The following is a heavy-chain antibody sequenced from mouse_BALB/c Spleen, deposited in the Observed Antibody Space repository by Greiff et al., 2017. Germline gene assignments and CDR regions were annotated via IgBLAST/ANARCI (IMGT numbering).Heavy chain of an antibody. J-gene: IGHJ4*01. Sequence: VMLVESGPGLVAPSQSLSITCTVSGFSLTSYGVHWVRQPPGKGLEWLGVIWAGGSTNYNSALLSRLSISKDNSKSQVFLKMNSLRTDDTAMYYCARGTATAMDYWGQGTSVTVSS. CDR3: ARGTATAMDY. D-gene: IGHD1-2*01. V-gene: IGHV2-9*02. CDR1: GFSLTSYG. CDR2: IWAGGST.